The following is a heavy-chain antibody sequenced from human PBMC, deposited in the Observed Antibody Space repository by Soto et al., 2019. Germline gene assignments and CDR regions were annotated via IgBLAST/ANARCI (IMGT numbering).Heavy chain of an antibody. CDR1: GFTVSSYY. CDR2: IYSGGST. CDR3: ARDRGDCSSVSGFASFYFGMDA. Sequence: EVQLLETGGGLIQPGGSLRLSCAASGFTVSSYYMSWVRQAPGKGLEWVSAIYSGGSTYYTDSVEGRFTISRDISKNTLYLQMNSLRVDDTAVYFCARDRGDCSSVSGFASFYFGMDAWGQGTTVTVSS. V-gene: IGHV3-53*02. J-gene: IGHJ6*02. D-gene: IGHD2-15*01.